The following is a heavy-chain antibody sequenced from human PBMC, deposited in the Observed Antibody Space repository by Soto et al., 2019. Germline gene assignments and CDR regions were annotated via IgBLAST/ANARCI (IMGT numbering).Heavy chain of an antibody. Sequence: HPGGSLRLSCAASGFTVSSNYMSWVRQAPGKGLEWVSVIYSGGSTYYADSVKGRFTISRDNSKNTLYLQMNSLRAEDTAVYYCARTLGIPYYYGSGSYSSDYWGQGTLVTVSS. CDR2: IYSGGST. J-gene: IGHJ4*02. CDR3: ARTLGIPYYYGSGSYSSDY. D-gene: IGHD3-10*01. V-gene: IGHV3-66*01. CDR1: GFTVSSNY.